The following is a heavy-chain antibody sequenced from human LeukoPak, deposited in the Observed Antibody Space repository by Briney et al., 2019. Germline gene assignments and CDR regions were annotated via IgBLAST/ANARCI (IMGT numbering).Heavy chain of an antibody. D-gene: IGHD2-15*01. Sequence: PGGSLRLSCAASGFTFSNYYMSWIRQAPGKGLEWVSYISSSGSSIYYADSVKGRFTISRDNAKNSLYLQMNSLRAEDTAVYYCARILSSYYYFDYWGQGTLVTVSS. J-gene: IGHJ4*02. CDR2: ISSSGSSI. V-gene: IGHV3-11*01. CDR3: ARILSSYYYFDY. CDR1: GFTFSNYY.